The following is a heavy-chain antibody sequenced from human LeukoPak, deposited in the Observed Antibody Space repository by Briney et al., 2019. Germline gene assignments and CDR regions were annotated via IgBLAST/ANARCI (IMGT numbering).Heavy chain of an antibody. CDR1: GFTFSSYW. V-gene: IGHV3-74*01. D-gene: IGHD3-22*01. CDR2: INSDGSST. J-gene: IGHJ4*02. Sequence: PGGSLRLSCAASGFTFSSYWMHWVRQAPGKGLVWVSRINSDGSSTSYADSVKGRFTISRDNAKNTLYVQMNSLRAEDTAIYYCARADYSDGSGYGIGYWGQGTLVTVSS. CDR3: ARADYSDGSGYGIGY.